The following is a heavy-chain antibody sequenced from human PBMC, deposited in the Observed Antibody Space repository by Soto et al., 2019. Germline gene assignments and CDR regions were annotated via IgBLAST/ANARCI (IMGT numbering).Heavy chain of an antibody. V-gene: IGHV4-59*01. CDR3: ARGRLAYDAFDI. Sequence: SETLSLTSTVSGGSISRYYWSWIRQPPGKGLEWIGYLYYSGSTNYNPSLKSRVTISVDTSKNQFSLKLSSVTAADTAVYYCARGRLAYDAFDIWGQGTMVTVSS. J-gene: IGHJ3*02. CDR2: LYYSGST. CDR1: GGSISRYY.